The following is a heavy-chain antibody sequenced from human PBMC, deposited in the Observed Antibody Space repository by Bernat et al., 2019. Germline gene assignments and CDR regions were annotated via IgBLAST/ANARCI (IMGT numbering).Heavy chain of an antibody. Sequence: GAGPGVGRRSERRARTWTVCGGAISSSSYYWGWIRQPPGKGLEWIGSIYYSGSTYYNPSLKSRVTISVDTSKNQFSLKLSSVTAADTAVYYCARRRYSSGWFDYWGQGTLVTVSS. CDR3: ARRRYSSGWFDY. V-gene: IGHV4-39*01. D-gene: IGHD6-19*01. CDR1: GGAISSSSYY. CDR2: IYYSGST. J-gene: IGHJ4*02.